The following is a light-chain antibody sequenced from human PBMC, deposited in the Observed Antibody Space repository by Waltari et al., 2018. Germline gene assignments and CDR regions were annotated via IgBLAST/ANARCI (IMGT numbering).Light chain of an antibody. Sequence: DFQMTQSPFSLSASVGDRVTITCRASQAISGYLNWYQQKPGEAPKVLIYHTSRLETGVPSRFSGGGSGTVFTLTISSLQPGDFATYFCQQYYTFPFTFGPGTKLDLK. V-gene: IGKV1-39*01. CDR1: QAISGY. J-gene: IGKJ3*01. CDR3: QQYYTFPFT. CDR2: HTS.